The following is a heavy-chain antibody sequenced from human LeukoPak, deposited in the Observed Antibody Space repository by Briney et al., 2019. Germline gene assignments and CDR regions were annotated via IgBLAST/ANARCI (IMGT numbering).Heavy chain of an antibody. D-gene: IGHD3-9*01. CDR3: ARGLILTGYYTDY. CDR2: MNPNSGNT. CDR1: GYTFTSYD. J-gene: IGHJ4*02. Sequence: GASVKVSCKASGYTFTSYDINWVRQATGQGLEWMGWMNPNSGNTGHAQKFQGRVTMTRNTSISTAYMELSSLRSEDTAVYYCARGLILTGYYTDYWGQGTLVTVSS. V-gene: IGHV1-8*01.